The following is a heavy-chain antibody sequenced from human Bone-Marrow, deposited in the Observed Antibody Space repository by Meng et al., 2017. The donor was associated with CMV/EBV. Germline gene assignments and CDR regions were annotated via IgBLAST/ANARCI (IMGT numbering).Heavy chain of an antibody. Sequence: GESLKISCAASGFTFSSYGMHWVRQAPGKGLEWVAVIWYDGSNKYYADSVKGRFTISRDNAKNSLYLQMNSLRAEDTAVYYCTRDRGGYDFWSGYWPTYYFDYWGQGTLVTVSS. V-gene: IGHV3-33*01. CDR1: GFTFSSYG. CDR2: IWYDGSNK. CDR3: TRDRGGYDFWSGYWPTYYFDY. J-gene: IGHJ4*02. D-gene: IGHD3-3*01.